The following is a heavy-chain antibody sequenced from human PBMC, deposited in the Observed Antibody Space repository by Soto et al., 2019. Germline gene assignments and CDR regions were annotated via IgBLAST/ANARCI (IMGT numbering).Heavy chain of an antibody. D-gene: IGHD7-27*01. J-gene: IGHJ4*02. Sequence: SETLSLTCTVSGGSISSYYWSWIRQPPGKGLEWIGYIYYSGSTNYNPSLKSRVTMSVDTSKNQFSLKLSSLTAADTAIYYCARANWFFDYWGQGTLVTVS. CDR3: ARANWFFDY. CDR2: IYYSGST. CDR1: GGSISSYY. V-gene: IGHV4-59*01.